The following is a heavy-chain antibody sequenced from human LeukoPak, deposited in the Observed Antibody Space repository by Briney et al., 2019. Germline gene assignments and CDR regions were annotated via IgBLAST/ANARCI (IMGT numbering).Heavy chain of an antibody. CDR1: GYTFTSYY. Sequence: ASVKVSCKASGYTFTSYYMHWVRQAPGQGLEWMGIINPSGGSTSYAQKFQGRVTMTRDTSTSTVYMELSSVRSEETAVYYCARQGYCSGGSCYRRNWFDPWGQGTLVTVSS. V-gene: IGHV1-46*01. CDR3: ARQGYCSGGSCYRRNWFDP. CDR2: INPSGGST. D-gene: IGHD2-15*01. J-gene: IGHJ5*02.